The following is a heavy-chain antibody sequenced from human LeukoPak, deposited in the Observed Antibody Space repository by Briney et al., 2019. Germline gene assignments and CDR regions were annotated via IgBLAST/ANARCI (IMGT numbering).Heavy chain of an antibody. CDR3: AREWAVAGTGDY. D-gene: IGHD6-19*01. J-gene: IGHJ4*02. CDR2: ISSSSSYI. CDR1: GFTFSSYG. V-gene: IGHV3-21*01. Sequence: GGSLRLSCAASGFTFSSYGMSWVRQAPGKGLEWVSSISSSSSYIYYADSVKGRFTISRDNAKNSLYLQMNSLRAEDTAVYYCAREWAVAGTGDYWGQGTLVTVSS.